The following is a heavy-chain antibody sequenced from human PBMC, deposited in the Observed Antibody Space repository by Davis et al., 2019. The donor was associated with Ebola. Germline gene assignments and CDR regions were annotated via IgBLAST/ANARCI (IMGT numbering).Heavy chain of an antibody. CDR3: ARGRSTFHGMDL. V-gene: IGHV1-46*01. CDR2: IDPSGATT. Sequence: ASVKVSCKTSGYTFTSYYIHWVRQAPGQGLEWMGIIDPSGATTTYAQNFQGRVTVTRDTSSSTVYMELISLRSDDTAVYYCARGRSTFHGMDLWGQGTTVTVS. D-gene: IGHD1-14*01. J-gene: IGHJ6*02. CDR1: GYTFTSYY.